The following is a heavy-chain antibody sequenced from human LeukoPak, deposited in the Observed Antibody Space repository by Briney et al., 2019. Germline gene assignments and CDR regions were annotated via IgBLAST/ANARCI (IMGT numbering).Heavy chain of an antibody. V-gene: IGHV3-23*01. CDR2: ISGSGGST. CDR3: AKGRWLQNSGFDY. J-gene: IGHJ4*02. CDR1: GFTFSSYA. D-gene: IGHD5-24*01. Sequence: GGSLRLSCAASGFTFSSYAMSWVRQAPGKGLEWVSAISGSGGSTDYADSVNGRFTISRDNSKNTLYLQMNSLRAEDTAVYSCAKGRWLQNSGFDYWGQGTLVTVSS.